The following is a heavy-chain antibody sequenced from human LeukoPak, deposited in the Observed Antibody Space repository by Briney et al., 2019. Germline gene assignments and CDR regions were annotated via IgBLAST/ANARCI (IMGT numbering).Heavy chain of an antibody. J-gene: IGHJ4*02. D-gene: IGHD3-10*01. V-gene: IGHV3-21*06. CDR3: ARDRPTGASRVFSLQ. CDR2: MSSGSSYI. Sequence: GGSLRHPCTASGFTFSTYAMTWVRQAPGKGLEWISSMSSGSSYIYYADSVRGRFTIARDNTKNSLFLVMNNLRTEDTAIYYCARDRPTGASRVFSLQGGERTQVTVSS. CDR1: GFTFSTYA.